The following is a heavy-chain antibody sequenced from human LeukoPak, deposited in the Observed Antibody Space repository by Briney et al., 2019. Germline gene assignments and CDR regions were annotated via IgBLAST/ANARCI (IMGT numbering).Heavy chain of an antibody. CDR2: ISYDGSNK. CDR1: GFTFSSYA. V-gene: IGHV3-30-3*01. J-gene: IGHJ4*02. D-gene: IGHD3-10*01. CDR3: GRDEVLLWFGKFTIDY. Sequence: GGSLRLSCAASGFTFSSYAMHWVRQAPGKGLEWVAVISYDGSNKYYADSVKGRFTISRDNSKNTLYLQMNSLRAEDTAVYYCGRDEVLLWFGKFTIDYGGQGTRVTVSS.